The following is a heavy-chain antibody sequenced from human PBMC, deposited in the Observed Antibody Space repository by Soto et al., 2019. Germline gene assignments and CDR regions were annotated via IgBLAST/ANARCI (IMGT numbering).Heavy chain of an antibody. CDR3: AKEGAASTDYGGSIEY. CDR1: GDSVSSNRAA. J-gene: IGHJ4*02. V-gene: IGHV6-1*01. D-gene: IGHD2-15*01. Sequence: QVQLQQSGPGLVKPSQTLSLTCAISGDSVSSNRAAWNWIRQSPSRGLEWLGRTYFRSKWYDDYAVSMKGRIIINPDTSKNQFVLELNSVTPEDTAVYYCAKEGAASTDYGGSIEYWGQGTLVTVSS. CDR2: TYFRSKWYD.